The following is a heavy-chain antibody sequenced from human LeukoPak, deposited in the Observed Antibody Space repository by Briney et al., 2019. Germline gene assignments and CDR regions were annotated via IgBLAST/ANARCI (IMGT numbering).Heavy chain of an antibody. Sequence: GSLRLSCAASGFTFSSYAMSWVRQAPGKGLEWVSAISGSGGSTYYADSVKGRFTISRDNSKNTLYLQMNSLRAEDTAVYYCAKDYIKMPLVGATFFDYWGQGTLVTVSS. CDR2: ISGSGGST. CDR3: AKDYIKMPLVGATFFDY. J-gene: IGHJ4*02. CDR1: GFTFSSYA. D-gene: IGHD1-26*01. V-gene: IGHV3-23*01.